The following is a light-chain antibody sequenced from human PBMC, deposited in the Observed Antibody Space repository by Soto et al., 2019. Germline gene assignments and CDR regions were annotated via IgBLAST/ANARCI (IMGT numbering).Light chain of an antibody. CDR3: QHYNSFST. V-gene: IGKV1-5*01. CDR1: QSIGNW. Sequence: DIRMTQSPSTLSASVGDRVTITCRASQSIGNWLAWYQQKPGKAPKLLIFHASSLASGVPSRFSGGGSGTEFALTSNSLQPDDFATYYCQHYNSFSTFGQGTKVEIK. J-gene: IGKJ1*01. CDR2: HAS.